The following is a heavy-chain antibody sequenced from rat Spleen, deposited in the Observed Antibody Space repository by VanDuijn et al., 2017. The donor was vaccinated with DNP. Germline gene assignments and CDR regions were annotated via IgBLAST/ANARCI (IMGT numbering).Heavy chain of an antibody. Sequence: EVQLVDSGGGVVQPGRSLKLSCAASGFTFNYHDMAWVRQTPTRGLVWVASISTSGGTTYYRDSVKGRFTISRDNAENTVYLQMNSLRSEDTATYYCASWSPIAPISTSNYWGQGVMVTVSS. J-gene: IGHJ2*01. CDR3: ASWSPIAPISTSNY. CDR1: GFTFNYHD. CDR2: ISTSGGTT. V-gene: IGHV5S13*01. D-gene: IGHD1-2*01.